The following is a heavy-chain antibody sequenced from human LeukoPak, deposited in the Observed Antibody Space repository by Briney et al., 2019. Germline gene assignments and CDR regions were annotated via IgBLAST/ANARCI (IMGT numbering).Heavy chain of an antibody. CDR2: TYYRSKWYD. CDR3: ARTKNWVVDI. Sequence: SQTLSLTCGISGDSVSSSSAAWHWIRQSPSRGLEWLGRTYYRSKWYDDSAVSVKSRITINPDTSKNQFSLQLNPVTPEDTAVYYCARTKNWVVDIWGQGTMVTVSS. CDR1: GDSVSSSSAA. J-gene: IGHJ3*02. V-gene: IGHV6-1*01. D-gene: IGHD2-8*01.